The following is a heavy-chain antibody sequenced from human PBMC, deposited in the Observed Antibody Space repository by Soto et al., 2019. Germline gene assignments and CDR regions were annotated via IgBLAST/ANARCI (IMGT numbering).Heavy chain of an antibody. D-gene: IGHD5-12*01. CDR1: GYTFINYH. J-gene: IGHJ4*02. Sequence: QVQLVQSGGEVKKPGASVTVSCKASGYTFINYHITWVRPSPGQGLEWMAWINTYNGMTDYAQRFQGGATMPRDSPTSTAYMELTNPGPDYTAMYFRANSPRGEMATDWGQGTRATVSS. CDR3: ANSPRGEMATD. CDR2: INTYNGMT. V-gene: IGHV1-18*01.